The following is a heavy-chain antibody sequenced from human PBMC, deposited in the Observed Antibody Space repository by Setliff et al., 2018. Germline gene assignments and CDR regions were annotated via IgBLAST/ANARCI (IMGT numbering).Heavy chain of an antibody. V-gene: IGHV4-4*02. J-gene: IGHJ4*02. D-gene: IGHD3-10*01. Sequence: SETLSLTCTVSGESIRSNNWWNWVRQPPGKGLEWIGDIYQSGTTNYNPSLKSRVTISADTSKNQFSLRLSSVTAADAAVYFCARESATIGEFPLYYFDKWGQGIPVTVSS. CDR3: ARESATIGEFPLYYFDK. CDR1: GESIRSNNW. CDR2: IYQSGTT.